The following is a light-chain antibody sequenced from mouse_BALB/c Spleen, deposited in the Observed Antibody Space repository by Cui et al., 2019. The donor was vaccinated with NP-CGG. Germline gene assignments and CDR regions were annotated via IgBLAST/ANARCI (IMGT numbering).Light chain of an antibody. Sequence: QAVVTQDSALTTSPGETVTLTCRSSTGAVTTTNYANWVQEKPDHLFTGLIGGTNNRAPGVPARFSGSLIGDKAALTITGAQTEDEAIYFCALWYSNHWVFGGGTKLNVL. J-gene: IGLJ1*01. V-gene: IGLV1*01. CDR2: GTN. CDR3: ALWYSNHWV. CDR1: TGAVTTTNY.